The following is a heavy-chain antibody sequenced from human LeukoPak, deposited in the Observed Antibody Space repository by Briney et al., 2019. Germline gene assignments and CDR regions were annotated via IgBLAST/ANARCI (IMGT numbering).Heavy chain of an antibody. V-gene: IGHV1-69*04. CDR3: AIKQLGYSSSWYGHYYYGMDV. D-gene: IGHD6-13*01. CDR2: IIPILGIA. CDR1: GGTFSSYA. Sequence: GASVKVSCKASGGTFSSYAISWVRQAPGQGLEWMGRIIPILGIASYAQKFQGRVTITADRSTSTAYMELSSLRSEDTAVYYCAIKQLGYSSSWYGHYYYGMDVWGQGTTVTVSS. J-gene: IGHJ6*02.